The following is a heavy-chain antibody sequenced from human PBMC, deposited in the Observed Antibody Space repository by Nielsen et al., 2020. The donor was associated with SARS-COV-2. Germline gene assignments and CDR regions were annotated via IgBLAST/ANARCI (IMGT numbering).Heavy chain of an antibody. CDR1: GYTFTSYG. CDR3: ARARADTAMVNY. Sequence: ASVKVSCKASGYTFTSYGISWVRQAPGRGLEWMGWIGAYNGNTNYAQKLQGRVTMTTDTSTSTAYMELRSLRSDDTAVYYCARARADTAMVNYWGQGTLVTVSS. J-gene: IGHJ4*02. CDR2: IGAYNGNT. D-gene: IGHD5-18*01. V-gene: IGHV1-18*04.